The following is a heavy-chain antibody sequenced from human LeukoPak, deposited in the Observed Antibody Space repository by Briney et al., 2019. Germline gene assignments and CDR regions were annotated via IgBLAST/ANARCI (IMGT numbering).Heavy chain of an antibody. V-gene: IGHV4-61*10. CDR1: GDSISSGNYY. CDR3: ARVNIAVAGDASDV. Sequence: PSETLSLTCTVSGDSISSGNYYWNWIRQPAGQGLEWIGYTGDTNYNPSLKSRVTISLDASKSQFSLKLSSVTAADTAMYYCARVNIAVAGDASDVWGRGTMVTVSS. J-gene: IGHJ3*01. CDR2: YTGDT. D-gene: IGHD6-19*01.